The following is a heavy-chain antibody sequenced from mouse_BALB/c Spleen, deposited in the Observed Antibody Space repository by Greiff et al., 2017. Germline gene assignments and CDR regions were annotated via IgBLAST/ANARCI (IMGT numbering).Heavy chain of an antibody. V-gene: IGHV1S135*01. CDR3: ARTAGSSQTWFAY. D-gene: IGHD1-1*01. J-gene: IGHJ3*01. CDR1: GYSFTDYN. Sequence: EVKLMESGPELVKPGASVKVSCKASGYSFTDYNMYWVKQSHGKSLEWIGNIDPYNGGTSYNQKLKGKATLTVDKSSSTAFMHLNSLTSEDSAVYYCARTAGSSQTWFAYWGQGTLVTVSA. CDR2: IDPYNGGT.